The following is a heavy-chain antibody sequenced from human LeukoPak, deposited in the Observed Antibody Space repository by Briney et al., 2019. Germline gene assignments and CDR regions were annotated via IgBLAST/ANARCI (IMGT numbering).Heavy chain of an antibody. V-gene: IGHV3-21*01. D-gene: IGHD3-10*01. CDR1: GFPFRSYA. CDR2: ISSSGSST. Sequence: GGSLRLSCAASGFPFRSYAMHWVRQAPGRGLEWVSSISSSGSSTYYADSVKGRFTISRDNAKNSLYLQINSLRAEDTALYYCARDSYWLGGTIGAFDIWGQGTMVTVSS. J-gene: IGHJ3*02. CDR3: ARDSYWLGGTIGAFDI.